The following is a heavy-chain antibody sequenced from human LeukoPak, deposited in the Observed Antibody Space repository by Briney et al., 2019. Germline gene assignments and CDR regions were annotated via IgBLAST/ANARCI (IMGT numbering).Heavy chain of an antibody. CDR2: FDPEDGET. CDR1: GYTLTELS. V-gene: IGHV1-24*01. CDR3: ATVLFGSPAEMGKSSGSSFDY. D-gene: IGHD1-26*01. J-gene: IGHJ4*02. Sequence: ASVKVSCKVSGYTLTELSMHWVRQAPGKGLEWMGGFDPEDGETIYAQKFQGRVTMTEDTSTDTAYMELSSLRSEDTAVYYCATVLFGSPAEMGKSSGSSFDYWGQGTLVTVSS.